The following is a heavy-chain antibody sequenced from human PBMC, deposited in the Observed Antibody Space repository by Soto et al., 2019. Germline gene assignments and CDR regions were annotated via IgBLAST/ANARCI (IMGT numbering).Heavy chain of an antibody. CDR3: ARPGDYYDSSGPRPFDY. CDR1: GYSFTSYW. Sequence: PGESLKISCKGSGYSFTSYWISWVRQMPGKGLEWMGRIDPSDSYTNYSPSFQGHVTISADKSISTAYLQWSSLKASDTATYYCARPGDYYDSSGPRPFDYWGQGTLVTVSS. V-gene: IGHV5-10-1*01. CDR2: IDPSDSYT. J-gene: IGHJ4*02. D-gene: IGHD3-22*01.